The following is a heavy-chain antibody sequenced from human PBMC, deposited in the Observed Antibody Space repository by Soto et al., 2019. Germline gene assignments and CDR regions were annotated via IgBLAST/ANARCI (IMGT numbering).Heavy chain of an antibody. CDR1: GYTFTSYG. D-gene: IGHD3-10*01. CDR2: IHAGKGNT. CDR3: TRDADY. V-gene: IGHV1-3*01. Sequence: QVQLVQSGDEVKKPGASVRISCKASGYTFTSYGIHWVRQAPGQRLEWMGWIHAGKGNTRYSQKIQGRVTIIRDTSANTANMQLSSLRSEDTALYYCTRDADYWGQGTLVTVSS. J-gene: IGHJ4*02.